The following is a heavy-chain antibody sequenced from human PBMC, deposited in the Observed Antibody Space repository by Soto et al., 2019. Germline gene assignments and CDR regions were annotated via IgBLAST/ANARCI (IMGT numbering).Heavy chain of an antibody. J-gene: IGHJ4*02. CDR2: TYYRSKWYN. CDR1: GDSVSSNSAA. Sequence: SQTLSLTCAISGDSVSSNSAAWNWIRQSPSRGLEWLGRTYYRSKWYNDYAVSVKSRITINPDTSKNQFSLQLNSVTPEDTAVYYCARDERVTTTVTTPRGFDYWGQGXLVTVYS. V-gene: IGHV6-1*01. CDR3: ARDERVTTTVTTPRGFDY. D-gene: IGHD4-17*01.